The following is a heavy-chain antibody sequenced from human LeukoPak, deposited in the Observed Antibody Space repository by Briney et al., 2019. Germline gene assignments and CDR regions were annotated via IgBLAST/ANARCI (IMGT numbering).Heavy chain of an antibody. J-gene: IGHJ4*02. V-gene: IGHV3-23*01. D-gene: IGHD5-18*01. Sequence: PGASLRLSCAASGFTFRSYAMSWVRQAPGKGLEWVSAISGSGGSTYYADSVKGRFTIPRDNSKNTLYLQMNSLRAEDTAVYYCAKEGYSYGTDYFDYWGQGTLVTVSS. CDR2: ISGSGGST. CDR1: GFTFRSYA. CDR3: AKEGYSYGTDYFDY.